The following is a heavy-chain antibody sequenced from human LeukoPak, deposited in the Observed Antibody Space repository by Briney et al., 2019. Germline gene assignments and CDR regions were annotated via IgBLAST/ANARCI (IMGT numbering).Heavy chain of an antibody. CDR1: GFTFSRHW. CDR2: IKQGGTEK. Sequence: GSLRLSCAASGFTFSRHWLTWVRQAPGRGLEYVASIKQGGTEKYYADSVKGRFTVSRDDAKNSLYLHMNSLSAGDTAVYYCVRGPNYGARVDYLDSWGQGTKVTVSS. D-gene: IGHD4-17*01. CDR3: VRGPNYGARVDYLDS. J-gene: IGHJ4*02. V-gene: IGHV3-7*01.